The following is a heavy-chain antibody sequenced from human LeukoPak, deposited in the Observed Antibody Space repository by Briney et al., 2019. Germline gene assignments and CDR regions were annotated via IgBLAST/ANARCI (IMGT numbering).Heavy chain of an antibody. CDR3: ARVSRVSGYGSGFKGSGLFDP. V-gene: IGHV4-59*08. CDR2: IYYSGST. J-gene: IGHJ5*02. Sequence: PSETLSLTCTVSGGSISSYYWSWIRQPPGKGLEWIGYIYYSGSTNYNPSLKSRVTISVDTSKNQFSLKLSSVTAANTAVYYCARVSRVSGYGSGFKGSGLFDPWGQGTLVTVSS. D-gene: IGHD3-10*01. CDR1: GGSISSYY.